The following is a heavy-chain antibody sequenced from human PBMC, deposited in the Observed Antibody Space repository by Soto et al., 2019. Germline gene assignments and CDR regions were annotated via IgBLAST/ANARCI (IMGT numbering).Heavy chain of an antibody. V-gene: IGHV1-69*01. CDR3: AIDSRHFDRSGYSGRRLFEL. CDR1: GGTFKNNG. CDR2: LIPNFVTA. J-gene: IGHJ5*02. D-gene: IGHD3-22*01. Sequence: QVHLVHSGAEVKKPGSSVKVSCKASGGTFKNNGVTWVRQSPGQGLEWMGGLIPNFVTASDARTFQGRVRIVANETTSKAYMELTSLRSEETAVYYCAIDSRHFDRSGYSGRRLFELWGQGTLVTVSS.